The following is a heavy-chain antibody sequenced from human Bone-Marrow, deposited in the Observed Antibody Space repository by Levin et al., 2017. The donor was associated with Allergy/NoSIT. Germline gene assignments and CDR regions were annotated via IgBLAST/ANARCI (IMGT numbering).Heavy chain of an antibody. D-gene: IGHD2-2*02. J-gene: IGHJ5*02. CDR2: ISHSGIT. CDR3: AREVVLPASIRCFDP. CDR1: GGSMNGHY. Sequence: SETLSLTCTVSGGSMNGHYWSWIRQPPGKGLEWIGYISHSGITSYNPALKSRVTISLDTSKIQFSLQLKSVTAADTAVYYCAREVVLPASIRCFDPWGQGTLVTVSS. V-gene: IGHV4-59*11.